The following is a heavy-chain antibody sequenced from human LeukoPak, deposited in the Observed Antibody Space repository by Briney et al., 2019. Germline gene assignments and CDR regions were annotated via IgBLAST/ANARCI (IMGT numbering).Heavy chain of an antibody. D-gene: IGHD6-13*01. Sequence: GGSLRLSCVASGFTFSSYWMHWVRQDPRKGLVWVSRINGDGRNINYADSVRGRFTISRDNAKNTLYLQMNTLRAEDTAVYYCAKTTAAAVPEGFDYWGQGTLVTVSS. CDR3: AKTTAAAVPEGFDY. CDR2: INGDGRNI. V-gene: IGHV3-74*01. CDR1: GFTFSSYW. J-gene: IGHJ4*02.